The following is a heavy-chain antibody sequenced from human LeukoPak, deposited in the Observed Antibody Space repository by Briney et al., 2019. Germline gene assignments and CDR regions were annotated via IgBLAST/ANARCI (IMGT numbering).Heavy chain of an antibody. Sequence: SVKVSCKASGYTFTSYGINWVRQAPGQGLEWMGGIIPIFGTANYAQKFQGRVTITADESTSTAYMELSSLRSEDTAVYYCARDSGDYGDYALDYWGQGTLVTVSS. D-gene: IGHD4-17*01. CDR1: GYTFTSYG. CDR2: IIPIFGTA. V-gene: IGHV1-69*13. J-gene: IGHJ4*02. CDR3: ARDSGDYGDYALDY.